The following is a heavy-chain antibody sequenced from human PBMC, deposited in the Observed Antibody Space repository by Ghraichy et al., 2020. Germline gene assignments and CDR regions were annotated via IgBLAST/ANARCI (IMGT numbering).Heavy chain of an antibody. CDR2: ISGSGGST. Sequence: GGSLRLSCAASEFTFSSYAMSWVRQAPGKGLEWVSAISGSGGSTYYADSVKGRFTISRDNSKNTLYLQMNSLRAEDTAVYYCANHDLAAAVGRFDYWGQGTLVTVSS. V-gene: IGHV3-23*01. D-gene: IGHD6-13*01. J-gene: IGHJ4*02. CDR3: ANHDLAAAVGRFDY. CDR1: EFTFSSYA.